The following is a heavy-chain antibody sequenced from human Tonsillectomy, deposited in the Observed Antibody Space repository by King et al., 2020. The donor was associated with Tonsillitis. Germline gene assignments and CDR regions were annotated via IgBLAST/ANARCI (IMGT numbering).Heavy chain of an antibody. Sequence: QLVQSGAEVKKPRASVTVSCKPSGYTFINYGISWVRQAPGQGLEWMGWISAYNGNTNYAQKLQGRVTMTTDTSTSTAYMELRSLRSDDTAVYYCARGVYMTTVPIDDAFDVWGPGTMVIVSS. J-gene: IGHJ3*01. CDR3: ARGVYMTTVPIDDAFDV. D-gene: IGHD4-17*01. CDR1: GYTFINYG. CDR2: ISAYNGNT. V-gene: IGHV1-18*01.